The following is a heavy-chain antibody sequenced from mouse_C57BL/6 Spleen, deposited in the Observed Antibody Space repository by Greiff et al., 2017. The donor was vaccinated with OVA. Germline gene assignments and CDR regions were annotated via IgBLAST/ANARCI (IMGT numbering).Heavy chain of an antibody. CDR3: ARLVTTVVYYAMDY. V-gene: IGHV5-17*01. CDR2: ISSGSSTI. CDR1: GFTFSDYG. J-gene: IGHJ4*01. D-gene: IGHD1-1*01. Sequence: VQLKESGGGLVKPGGSLKLSCAASGFTFSDYGMHWVRQAPEKGLEWVAYISSGSSTIYYADTVKGRFTISRDNAKNTLFLQMTSLRSEDTAMYYCARLVTTVVYYAMDYWGQGTSVTVSS.